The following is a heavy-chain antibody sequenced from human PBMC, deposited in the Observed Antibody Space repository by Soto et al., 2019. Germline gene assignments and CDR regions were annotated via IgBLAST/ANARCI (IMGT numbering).Heavy chain of an antibody. CDR3: ARAGTWDY. J-gene: IGHJ4*02. CDR2: INSDGSST. CDR1: GFTFNNYW. D-gene: IGHD6-13*01. Sequence: EVQLVESGGDLVQPGGSLRLSCAASGFTFNNYWMHWVRQAPGKGLVWVSRINSDGSSTTYADSVKGRSTISRDNARNTLDLGLKRLKGEERDVYYCARAGTWDYRGQGTLVTVYS. V-gene: IGHV3-74*01.